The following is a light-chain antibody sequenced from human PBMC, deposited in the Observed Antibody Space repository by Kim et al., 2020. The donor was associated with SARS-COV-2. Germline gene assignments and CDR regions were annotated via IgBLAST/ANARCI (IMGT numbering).Light chain of an antibody. V-gene: IGKV3-20*01. J-gene: IGKJ4*01. CDR2: GTS. Sequence: LSPGERATLPCRASQSFTTRYLAWYQQKLGQAPTLLIYGTSTRATGIPDRFSGSGSGTDFTLTISRLEPEDFGVYYCQQYDTLPVTFGGGTKLEI. CDR3: QQYDTLPVT. CDR1: QSFTTRY.